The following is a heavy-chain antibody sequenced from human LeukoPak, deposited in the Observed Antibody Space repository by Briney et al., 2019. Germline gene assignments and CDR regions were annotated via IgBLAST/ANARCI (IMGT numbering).Heavy chain of an antibody. CDR3: ARDLMAVAGLDY. J-gene: IGHJ4*02. CDR2: ISGSRSYI. Sequence: GGSLRLSCAAFGFTFSSYNMNWVRQAPGKGLEWVACISGSRSYIYYADSVKGRFTISRDNAKNSLYLHMNSLRAEDTAVYYCARDLMAVAGLDYWGQGALVTVSS. CDR1: GFTFSSYN. D-gene: IGHD6-19*01. V-gene: IGHV3-21*01.